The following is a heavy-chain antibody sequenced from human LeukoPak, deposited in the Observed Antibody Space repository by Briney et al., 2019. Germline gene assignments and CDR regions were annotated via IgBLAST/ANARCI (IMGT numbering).Heavy chain of an antibody. V-gene: IGHV5-10-1*01. Sequence: GESLRISCKGSGYSFTSYWISWVRQMPGKGLGWMGRIDPSDSYTNYSPSFQGHVTIPADKSISTAYLQWSSLKASDTAMYYCARQGGHYYGSGSPFDYWGQGTLVTVSS. CDR2: IDPSDSYT. CDR3: ARQGGHYYGSGSPFDY. CDR1: GYSFTSYW. D-gene: IGHD3-10*01. J-gene: IGHJ4*02.